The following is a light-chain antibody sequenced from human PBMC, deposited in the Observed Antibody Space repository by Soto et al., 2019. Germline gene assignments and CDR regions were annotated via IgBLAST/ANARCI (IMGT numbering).Light chain of an antibody. V-gene: IGLV2-23*01. CDR1: SSDVGSYNL. CDR2: EGS. J-gene: IGLJ3*02. Sequence: QSVLTQPASVSGSPGQSITISCTGTSSDVGSYNLVSWYQQHPGKAPKLMIYEGSKRPSGVSNRFSGSKSRNTASLTISGLQAEDEADYYCCSYAGSRNWVFGGGTKLTVL. CDR3: CSYAGSRNWV.